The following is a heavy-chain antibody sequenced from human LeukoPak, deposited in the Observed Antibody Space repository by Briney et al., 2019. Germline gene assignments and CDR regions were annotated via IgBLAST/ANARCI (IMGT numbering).Heavy chain of an antibody. CDR2: FSDSGST. V-gene: IGHV4-59*08. Sequence: SETLSLTCTVSGGSISSHYWSWIRQPPGKGLEWIGYFSDSGSTIYNPSLKSRVTILADTSKNQFSLKLSSVTAADTAVYYCARHATGSYSVPWLDPWGQGTLVTVSS. CDR1: GGSISSHY. D-gene: IGHD3-10*01. CDR3: ARHATGSYSVPWLDP. J-gene: IGHJ5*02.